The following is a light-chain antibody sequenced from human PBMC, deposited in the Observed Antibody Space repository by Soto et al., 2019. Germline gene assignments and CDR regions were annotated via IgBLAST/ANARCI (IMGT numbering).Light chain of an antibody. CDR1: QDISDY. V-gene: IGKV1-17*01. CDR3: LQHNSYPLT. J-gene: IGKJ4*01. CDR2: AAS. Sequence: DIQLTQSPSFLSASVGDRVTITCRASQDISDYLGWFQQKPGKAPKRLIYAASSLQSGVPSRFSGSGSGTEFTLTISSLQPEDFAAYYCLQHNSYPLTFGGGTKVDIK.